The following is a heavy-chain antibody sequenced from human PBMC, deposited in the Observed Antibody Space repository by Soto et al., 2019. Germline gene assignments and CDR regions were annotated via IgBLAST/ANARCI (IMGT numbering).Heavy chain of an antibody. V-gene: IGHV4-31*03. J-gene: IGHJ5*02. D-gene: IGHD3-16*01. CDR3: ARDLAKFEPQFYNWFDP. CDR2: ISYCGST. Sequence: QVQLQESGPGLVKPSQTLSLTCTVSGGSISSGGYYWSWIRQHPGKGLEWIGYISYCGSTYYNPSLKSRVTIAVDTSKNQCSLKLSSVTAADTAVYYCARDLAKFEPQFYNWFDPWGQGTLVTVSS. CDR1: GGSISSGGYY.